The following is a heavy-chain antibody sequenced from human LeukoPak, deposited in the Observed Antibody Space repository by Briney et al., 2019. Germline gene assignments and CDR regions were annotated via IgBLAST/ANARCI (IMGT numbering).Heavy chain of an antibody. V-gene: IGHV3-23*01. J-gene: IGHJ4*02. CDR3: ARSVGATMRKNLYFDY. D-gene: IGHD1-26*01. Sequence: GGSLRLSCTTPKFNFRNYGLTWVRQAPGKELEWVSSISGNGGSTQYAASVQGRFTISRDNSKNTLYLQMNSLRGEDTAVYYCARSVGATMRKNLYFDYWGQGTLVTVSS. CDR2: ISGNGGST. CDR1: KFNFRNYG.